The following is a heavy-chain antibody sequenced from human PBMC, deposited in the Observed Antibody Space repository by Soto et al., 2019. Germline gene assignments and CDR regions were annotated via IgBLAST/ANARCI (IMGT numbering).Heavy chain of an antibody. J-gene: IGHJ4*02. CDR2: INHSGST. CDR1: GGSFSGHS. CDR3: ARGKTYCSGGSCYEQYDY. Sequence: NPSETLSLTCAVYGGSFSGHSWSWIRQPPGKGLEWIGEINHSGSTNDNPSLKSRVTISVDTSKNQFSLKLSSVTAADTAVYYCARGKTYCSGGSCYEQYDYWGQGTLVTVSS. V-gene: IGHV4-34*01. D-gene: IGHD2-15*01.